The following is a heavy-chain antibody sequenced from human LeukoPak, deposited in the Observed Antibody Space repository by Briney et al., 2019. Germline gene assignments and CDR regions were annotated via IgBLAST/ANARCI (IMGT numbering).Heavy chain of an antibody. D-gene: IGHD6-13*01. J-gene: IGHJ4*02. CDR3: AKSFGPVIAAAGTGAD. V-gene: IGHV3-23*01. CDR2: ISGSGGST. CDR1: GFTFSSYG. Sequence: GGSLRLSCAASGFTFSSYGMSWVRQAPGKGLEWVSAISGSGGSTYYADSVKGRFTISRDNSKNTLYLQMNSLRAEDTAVYYCAKSFGPVIAAAGTGADWGQGTPVIVSS.